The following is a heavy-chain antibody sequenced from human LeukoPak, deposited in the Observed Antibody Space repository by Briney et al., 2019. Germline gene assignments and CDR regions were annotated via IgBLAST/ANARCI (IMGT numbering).Heavy chain of an antibody. V-gene: IGHV5-51*01. CDR2: IFPGDSDT. J-gene: IGHJ3*02. D-gene: IGHD3-16*01. Sequence: GESLKISCKGSGYSFTTYWIGWVRQQPGKGLEWMGLIFPGDSDTKYSPSFQGQVTISADKSISTAYLQWSSLKASDTAMYYCATYFAGAETFDIWGQGTMVTVPS. CDR3: ATYFAGAETFDI. CDR1: GYSFTTYW.